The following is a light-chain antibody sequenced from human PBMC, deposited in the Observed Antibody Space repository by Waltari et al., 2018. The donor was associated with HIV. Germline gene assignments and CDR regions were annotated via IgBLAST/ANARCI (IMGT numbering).Light chain of an antibody. J-gene: IGKJ1*01. V-gene: IGKV2-28*01. CDR1: QSLLHSNGYNY. CDR2: LGS. CDR3: MQGLQNPRT. Sequence: DIVMTQSPLSLPVTTGEPASISCRSSQSLLHSNGYNYLDWYLQRPGQPPQLLIYLGSTRAPGVPDRFGGSGSGTEFTLKISRVEAEDIGVYYCMQGLQNPRTFGQGTKVEIK.